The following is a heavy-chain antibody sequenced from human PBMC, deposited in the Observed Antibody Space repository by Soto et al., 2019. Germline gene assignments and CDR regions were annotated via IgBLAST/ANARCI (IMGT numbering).Heavy chain of an antibody. Sequence: QVQLVSSGAEVQKPGSSVKVSCKASGYSFRRYTISWVRQAPGQGLEWLGRIIPVPGTANYAQKFQGRVTITEDKSAGTAYLEVSSLTSQDAAVYYCAREGESSYSFDSWSQGTVVTVSS. D-gene: IGHD2-15*01. J-gene: IGHJ4*02. CDR2: IIPVPGTA. V-gene: IGHV1-69*08. CDR3: AREGESSYSFDS. CDR1: GYSFRRYT.